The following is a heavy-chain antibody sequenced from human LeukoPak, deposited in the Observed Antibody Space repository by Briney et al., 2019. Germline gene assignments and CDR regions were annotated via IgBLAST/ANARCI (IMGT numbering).Heavy chain of an antibody. J-gene: IGHJ4*02. D-gene: IGHD4-17*01. Sequence: SETLSHTCTVSGGSISSSSYYWGWIRQPPGKGLEWIGSIYYSGSTYYNPSLKSRVTISVDTSKNQFSLKLSSVTAADTAVYYCARHRWDYGDEKGFDYWGQGTLVTVSS. CDR3: ARHRWDYGDEKGFDY. CDR2: IYYSGST. V-gene: IGHV4-39*01. CDR1: GGSISSSSYY.